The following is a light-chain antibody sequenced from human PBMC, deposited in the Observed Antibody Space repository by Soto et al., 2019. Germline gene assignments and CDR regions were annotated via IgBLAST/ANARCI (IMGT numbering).Light chain of an antibody. CDR1: QSVDSY. V-gene: IGKV3-11*01. CDR3: QHRRSWPLA. Sequence: EIVLTQSPATLSLSPGERATLSCRASQSVDSYLDWYQQKPGQAPRLLIYDASSRATGIPARFSGSGSGTDFTLTISSLESEDFAVYYCQHRRSWPLAFGGGTKVEIK. J-gene: IGKJ4*01. CDR2: DAS.